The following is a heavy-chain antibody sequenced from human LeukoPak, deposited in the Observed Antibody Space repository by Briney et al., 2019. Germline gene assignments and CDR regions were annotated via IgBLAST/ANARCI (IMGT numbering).Heavy chain of an antibody. CDR2: VYNSGST. J-gene: IGHJ5*02. V-gene: IGHV4-59*01. CDR1: GGSISSYY. D-gene: IGHD4-17*01. Sequence: SETLSLTCTVSGGSISSYYWGWIRQPPGRGLEWIGYVYNSGSTNYNPSLKSRVTISLDTSKNHFSLNLSSVTAADTAVYYCAAVPTCNNWFGPWGQGALVTVSS. CDR3: AAVPTCNNWFGP.